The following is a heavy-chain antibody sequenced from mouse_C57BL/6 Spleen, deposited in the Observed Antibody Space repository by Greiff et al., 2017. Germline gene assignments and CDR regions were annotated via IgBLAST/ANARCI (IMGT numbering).Heavy chain of an antibody. CDR2: IRSKSNNYAT. J-gene: IGHJ2*01. D-gene: IGHD3-2*02. Sequence: EVQVVESGGGLVQPKGSLKLSCAASGFSFNTYAMNWVRQAPGKGLEWVARIRSKSNNYATYYADSVKDRFTISRDDSESMLYLQMNNLKTEDTAMYYYVRHGSSGYDVYFDYWGQGTTLTVSS. V-gene: IGHV10-1*01. CDR1: GFSFNTYA. CDR3: VRHGSSGYDVYFDY.